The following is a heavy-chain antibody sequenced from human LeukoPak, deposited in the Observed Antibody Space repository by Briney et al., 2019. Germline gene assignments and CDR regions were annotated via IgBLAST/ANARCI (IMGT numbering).Heavy chain of an antibody. D-gene: IGHD1-26*01. CDR1: GFTFSSYG. CDR2: ISDDGSTK. V-gene: IGHV3-30*18. J-gene: IGHJ6*02. CDR3: AKDPDTSVGYGMDV. Sequence: GGSLRLSCAASGFTFSSYGMHWVRQAPGKGLEWVAVISDDGSTKYYADSVKGRFTISRDNSKNTLYLEMNSLRAEDTAVYYCAKDPDTSVGYGMDVWGQGTTVTVSS.